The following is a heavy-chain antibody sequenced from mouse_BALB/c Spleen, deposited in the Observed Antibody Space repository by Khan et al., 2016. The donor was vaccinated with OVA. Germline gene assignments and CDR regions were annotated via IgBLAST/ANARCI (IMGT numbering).Heavy chain of an antibody. Sequence: QVQLQQPGAELVKPGASVKLSCKASGYTFTNYWVHWVKQRPGQGLEWIGDIIPNDGRNNNNQKFKNKATLTVDKSSSTAYMQLNSLTSEDAAVYYCARNAYFGNYFDYWGQGTTLTVSA. CDR3: ARNAYFGNYFDY. J-gene: IGHJ2*01. CDR2: IIPNDGRN. CDR1: GYTFTNYW. V-gene: IGHV1S81*02. D-gene: IGHD4-1*01.